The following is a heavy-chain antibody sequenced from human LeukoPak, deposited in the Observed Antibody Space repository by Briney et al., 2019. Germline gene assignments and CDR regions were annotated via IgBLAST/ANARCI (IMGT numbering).Heavy chain of an antibody. CDR3: ARDRPTGRSRGVVVQ. Sequence: GASLRLSCAASGFTFDTYAMTWVRQAPGKGLEWVSSISSGGTYIYYAESVRGRSTISRDNIKNFLYLQLSTLRVEDTAVYYCARDRPTGRSRGVVVQWGQGTLVTVSS. CDR2: ISSGGTYI. CDR1: GFTFDTYA. V-gene: IGHV3-21*01. D-gene: IGHD2-15*01. J-gene: IGHJ4*02.